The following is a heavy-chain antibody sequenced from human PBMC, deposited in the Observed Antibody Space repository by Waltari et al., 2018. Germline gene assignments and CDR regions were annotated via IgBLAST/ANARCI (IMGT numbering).Heavy chain of an antibody. CDR2: IYSGGST. D-gene: IGHD4-17*01. CDR3: AFPSPPGVDY. V-gene: IGHV3-23*03. J-gene: IGHJ4*02. CDR1: GFTFSSYA. Sequence: EVQLLESGGGLVQPGGSLRLSCAASGFTFSSYAMSWVRQAPGKGLGWVSVIYSGGSTYYADSVKGRFTISRDNSKNTLYLQMNSLRAEDTAVYYCAFPSPPGVDYWGQGTLVTVSS.